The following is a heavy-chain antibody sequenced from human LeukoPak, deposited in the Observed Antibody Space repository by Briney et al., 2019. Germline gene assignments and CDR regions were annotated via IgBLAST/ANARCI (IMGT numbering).Heavy chain of an antibody. CDR1: GGSISSYY. CDR3: ARQTYYYDSSGYYPFDY. D-gene: IGHD3-22*01. Sequence: SETLSLTCTVSGGSISSYYWSWIRQPPGKGLEWIGYIYYSGSTNYNPSLKSRVTISVDTSKNQFSLKLSSVTAADTAVYYCARQTYYYDSSGYYPFDYWGQGTLVTVSS. CDR2: IYYSGST. V-gene: IGHV4-59*01. J-gene: IGHJ4*02.